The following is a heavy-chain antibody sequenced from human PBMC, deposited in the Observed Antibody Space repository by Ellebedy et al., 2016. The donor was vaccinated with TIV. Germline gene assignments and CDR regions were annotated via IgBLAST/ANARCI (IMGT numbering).Heavy chain of an antibody. V-gene: IGHV3-30-3*01. Sequence: GGSLRLSXVVSGFSFSYYAFHWVRQAPGKGLEWVAVISYNGNNEYHADSVKGRFSISRDNSRRILFLQMNSLRIEDTGVYFCARGDYGDNEIDYIDYWGQGTLVTVSP. CDR2: ISYNGNNE. CDR3: ARGDYGDNEIDYIDY. CDR1: GFSFSYYA. D-gene: IGHD4-17*01. J-gene: IGHJ4*02.